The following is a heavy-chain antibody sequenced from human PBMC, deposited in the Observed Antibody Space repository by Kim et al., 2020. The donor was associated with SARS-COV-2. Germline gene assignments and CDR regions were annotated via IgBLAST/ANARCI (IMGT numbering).Heavy chain of an antibody. CDR3: ARARGGLYGSGGHDAFDI. Sequence: GGSLRLSCAASGFTFSSYDMHWVRQATGKGLEWVSAIGTAGDTYYPGSVKGRFTISRENAKNSLYLQMNSLRAGDTAVYYCARARGGLYGSGGHDAFDIWGQGTMVTVSS. V-gene: IGHV3-13*04. CDR1: GFTFSSYD. CDR2: IGTAGDT. J-gene: IGHJ3*02. D-gene: IGHD3-10*01.